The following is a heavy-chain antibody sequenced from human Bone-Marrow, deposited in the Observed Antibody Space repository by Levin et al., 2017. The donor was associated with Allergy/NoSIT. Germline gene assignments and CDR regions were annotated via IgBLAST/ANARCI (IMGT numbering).Heavy chain of an antibody. J-gene: IGHJ4*02. Sequence: GGSLRLSCTASGFTFGDYAMSWVRQAPGKGLEWVGFIRSKAYGGTTEYAASVKGRFTISRDDSKSIAYLQMNSLKTEDTAVYYCTRGCGAVAGNFDYWGQGTLVTVSS. V-gene: IGHV3-49*04. CDR2: IRSKAYGGTT. CDR3: TRGCGAVAGNFDY. D-gene: IGHD6-19*01. CDR1: GFTFGDYA.